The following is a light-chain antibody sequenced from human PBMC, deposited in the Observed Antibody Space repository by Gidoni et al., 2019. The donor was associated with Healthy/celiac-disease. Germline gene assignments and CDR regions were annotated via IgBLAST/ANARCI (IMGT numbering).Light chain of an antibody. CDR3: QSYDSSLWV. Sequence: QSVLTQPPSVSGAPGQRVTISCTGSSSNIGAGYDVHWYQQLPGTAPKLLIYGNSNRPSGVPDRFSGSTSGTSASLAITGLQAEDEADYYCQSYDSSLWVFGGGTKLTVL. V-gene: IGLV1-40*01. J-gene: IGLJ3*02. CDR1: SSNIGAGYD. CDR2: GNS.